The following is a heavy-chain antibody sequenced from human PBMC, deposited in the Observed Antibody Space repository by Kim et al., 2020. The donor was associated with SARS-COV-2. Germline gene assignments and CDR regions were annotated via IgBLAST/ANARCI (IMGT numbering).Heavy chain of an antibody. D-gene: IGHD4-17*01. J-gene: IGHJ4*02. CDR2: ISSSGHNT. CDR1: GFTFSRNA. V-gene: IGHV3-23*01. Sequence: GGSLRLSCADSGFTFSRNAMNWVHQAPGKGLEWVSGISSSGHNTYYADSVRGRFTISRDNSKNTLYLQMNSLRAEDTAVYYCAKTDDYGDYPFDSWGQGTLVTVSS. CDR3: AKTDDYGDYPFDS.